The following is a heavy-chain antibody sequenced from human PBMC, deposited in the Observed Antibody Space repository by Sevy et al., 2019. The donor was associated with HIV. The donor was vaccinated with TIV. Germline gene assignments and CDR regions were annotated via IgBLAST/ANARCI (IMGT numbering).Heavy chain of an antibody. CDR3: TRVEGAADWGMDV. J-gene: IGHJ6*02. V-gene: IGHV3-49*04. CDR2: IRSKAYGGTT. Sequence: GGSLRLSCRASGFTFDDYTMSWVRQAPGKGLEWVAFIRSKAYGGTTEYAASVKGRFTISRDESKSIAYRQMNSLKTEDTAVYYCTRVEGAADWGMDVWVQGTTVTVSS. D-gene: IGHD1-26*01. CDR1: GFTFDDYT.